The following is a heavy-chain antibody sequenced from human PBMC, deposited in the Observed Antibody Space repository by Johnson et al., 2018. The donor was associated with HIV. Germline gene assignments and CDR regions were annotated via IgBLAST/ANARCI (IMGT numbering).Heavy chain of an antibody. CDR1: GFTFSSYA. CDR2: ISYDGSNK. Sequence: QVQLVESGGGVVQPGRSLRLSCAAYGFTFSSYAMHWVRQAPGKGLEWVAVISYDGSNKYYADSVKGRFTLSRDNSKNTLYLQINSLRAEDTAVYYCATDSNSGVYDAFDIWGQGTMVTVSS. CDR3: ATDSNSGVYDAFDI. V-gene: IGHV3-30*14. J-gene: IGHJ3*02. D-gene: IGHD6-13*01.